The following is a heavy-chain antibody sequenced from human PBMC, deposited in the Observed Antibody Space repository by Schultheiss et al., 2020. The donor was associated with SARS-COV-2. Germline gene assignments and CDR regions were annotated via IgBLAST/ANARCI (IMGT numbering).Heavy chain of an antibody. CDR1: GFTFSSYA. CDR2: IYSGGST. V-gene: IGHV3-23*03. D-gene: IGHD4-17*01. Sequence: GGSLRLSCAASGFTFSSYAMSWVRQAPGKGLEWVSVIYSGGSTYYADSVKGRFTISRDNSKNTLYLQMNSLRAEDTAVYYCAKHGADYGDYGLDYWGQGTLVTVSS. J-gene: IGHJ4*02. CDR3: AKHGADYGDYGLDY.